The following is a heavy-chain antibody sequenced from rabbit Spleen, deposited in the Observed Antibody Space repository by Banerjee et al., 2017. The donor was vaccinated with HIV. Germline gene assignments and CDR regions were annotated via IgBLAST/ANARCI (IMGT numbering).Heavy chain of an antibody. V-gene: IGHV1S47*01. Sequence: QEQLVESGGGLVQPGGSLKLSCKASGFDFSNYGVTWVRQAPGKGLEWIGYIDPIFGRTYYASWVNGRFTISSHNAQNTLYLQLNSLTAADTATYFCARDAGSGAYIDGYFNLWGQGTLVTVS. J-gene: IGHJ4*01. CDR2: IDPIFGRT. CDR1: GFDFSNYG. D-gene: IGHD8-1*01. CDR3: ARDAGSGAYIDGYFNL.